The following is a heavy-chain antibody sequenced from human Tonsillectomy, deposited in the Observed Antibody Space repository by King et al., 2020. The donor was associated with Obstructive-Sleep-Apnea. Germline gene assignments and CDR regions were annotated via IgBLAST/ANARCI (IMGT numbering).Heavy chain of an antibody. Sequence: VQLQESGPGLVKPSQTLSLTCNVSGASISSGVSFWSWIRQHPGKGLEWLGYIYYSGATYYNPSLKSRLTISLDASRNQFSLQLNSVTAADTAVYYCARDHHEWGQGTLVAVSS. CDR3: ARDHHE. CDR1: GASISSGVSF. J-gene: IGHJ4*02. V-gene: IGHV4-31*03. CDR2: IYYSGAT.